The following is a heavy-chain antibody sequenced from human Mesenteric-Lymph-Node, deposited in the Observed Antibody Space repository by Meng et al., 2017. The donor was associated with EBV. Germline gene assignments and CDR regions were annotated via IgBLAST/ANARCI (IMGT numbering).Heavy chain of an antibody. CDR2: IHHTGFT. CDR1: GGSISSANW. Sequence: QARLQHAGPGLVAPSGTRSLPCAVSGGSISSANWWTWVRQSPERGLEWIGEIHHTGFTSYNPSLKSRAALAVDKSKNQFSLSLSSVTAADTAVYYCAIGTSSYGPFDNWGQGTLVTVSS. CDR3: AIGTSSYGPFDN. V-gene: IGHV4-4*02. D-gene: IGHD3-10*01. J-gene: IGHJ4*02.